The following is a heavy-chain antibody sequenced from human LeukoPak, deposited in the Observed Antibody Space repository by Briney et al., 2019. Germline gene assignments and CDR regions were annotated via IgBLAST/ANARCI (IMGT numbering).Heavy chain of an antibody. Sequence: GGSMRLSCAASGFTFSSYSMNWVRQAPGKGLEWVSSISSSSSYIYYADSVKGRFTISRDNAKNSLYLQMNSLRAEDTAVYYCASGPRVRGVPYAFDIWGQGTMVTVSS. CDR3: ASGPRVRGVPYAFDI. V-gene: IGHV3-21*01. D-gene: IGHD3-10*01. CDR2: ISSSSSYI. J-gene: IGHJ3*02. CDR1: GFTFSSYS.